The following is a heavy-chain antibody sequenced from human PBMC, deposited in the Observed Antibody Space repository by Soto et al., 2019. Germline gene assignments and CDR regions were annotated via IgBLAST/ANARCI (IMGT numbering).Heavy chain of an antibody. CDR3: PSTTEWYYYGVDV. D-gene: IGHD3-3*01. V-gene: IGHV4-34*01. J-gene: IGHJ6*02. CDR2: INPSGST. CDR1: GGSFSGYC. Sequence: SETLSLTCAVYGGSFSGYCWRWIRQPPGKGLEWMGEINPSGSTNYTPSRKSRVTISVDTSKNQFSLKLSSVTAADTAVYYSPSTTEWYYYGVDVCGQGTTVTVSS.